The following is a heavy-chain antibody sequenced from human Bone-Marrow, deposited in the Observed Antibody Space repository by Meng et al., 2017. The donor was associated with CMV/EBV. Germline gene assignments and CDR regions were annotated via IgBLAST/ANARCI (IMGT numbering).Heavy chain of an antibody. CDR2: INPNSGGT. CDR1: GYTFTGYY. J-gene: IGHJ6*02. CDR3: AREKSDCSSTSCSGGMDV. V-gene: IGHV1-2*02. Sequence: ASVKVSCKASGYTFTGYYMHWVRQAPGQGLEWMGWINPNSGGTNYAQKFQGRVTMTRDTSISTAYMELSRLRSDDTAVYYCAREKSDCSSTSCSGGMDVWGQGTTVTVSS. D-gene: IGHD2-2*01.